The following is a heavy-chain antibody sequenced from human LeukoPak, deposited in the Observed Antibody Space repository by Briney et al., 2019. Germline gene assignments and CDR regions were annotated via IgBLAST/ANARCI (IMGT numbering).Heavy chain of an antibody. D-gene: IGHD5-24*01. CDR1: GFTFSSHG. J-gene: IGHJ4*02. Sequence: PGGSLRLSCAASGFTFSSHGMNWVRQAPGKGLKCVSGISPNGVITYYADSVKGRFTISRDNSKGTVYLQMNSLRPEDTAVYYCAKDDAWLQYGNWGRGTLVTVSS. CDR3: AKDDAWLQYGN. V-gene: IGHV3-23*01. CDR2: ISPNGVIT.